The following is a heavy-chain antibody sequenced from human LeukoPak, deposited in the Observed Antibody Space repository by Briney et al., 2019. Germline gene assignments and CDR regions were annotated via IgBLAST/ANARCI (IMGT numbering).Heavy chain of an antibody. CDR2: ISWNSGRI. CDR3: AKDIGADGSGSQKTYYYSCMDV. D-gene: IGHD3-10*01. Sequence: QPGGSLRHSCSASGFTFDDHAMHWVPHAPGKGVEWGSGISWNSGRIGDADTVKGRFTVYTENVKTCLYMQMNSLRAEDTALYCCAKDIGADGSGSQKTYYYSCMDVWGQGTTVTVSS. CDR1: GFTFDDHA. J-gene: IGHJ6*02. V-gene: IGHV3-9*01.